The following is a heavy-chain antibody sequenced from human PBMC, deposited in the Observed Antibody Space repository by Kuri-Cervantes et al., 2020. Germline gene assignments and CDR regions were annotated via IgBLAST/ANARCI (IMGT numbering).Heavy chain of an antibody. CDR3: ARGGKSITGSTGYFDY. Sequence: SETLSLTCAVYGGSFSGYYWSWIRQPPGKGLEWIGEIYHSGNTNYSPSLKSRVTISVDTSKNQFSLKLSSVTAADTAVYYCARGGKSITGSTGYFDYWGQGTLVTVSS. D-gene: IGHD1-7*01. CDR2: IYHSGNT. CDR1: GGSFSGYY. J-gene: IGHJ4*02. V-gene: IGHV4-34*01.